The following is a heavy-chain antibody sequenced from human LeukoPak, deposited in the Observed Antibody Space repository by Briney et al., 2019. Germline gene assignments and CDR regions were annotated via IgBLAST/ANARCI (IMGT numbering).Heavy chain of an antibody. CDR3: ARVPVTTWHYYYGMDV. J-gene: IGHJ6*02. V-gene: IGHV3-66*01. CDR2: IYSGGST. D-gene: IGHD4-17*01. Sequence: GGSLRLSCAASGFTVSSNYMSWVRQAPGKGLEWVSVIYSGGSTHYADSVKGRFTISRDNSKNTLYLQMNSLRAEDTAVYYCARVPVTTWHYYYGMDVWGQGTTVTVSS. CDR1: GFTVSSNY.